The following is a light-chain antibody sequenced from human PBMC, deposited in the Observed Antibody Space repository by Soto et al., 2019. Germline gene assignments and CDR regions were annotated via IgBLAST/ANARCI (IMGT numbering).Light chain of an antibody. J-gene: IGKJ1*01. CDR2: TXS. Sequence: DIQMTQSQSSPSASVGDXVTITCRASKSISSSLSRYQQXPGXPPKXXXYTXSSLQRGVPSRFSGSGSGTDFTLPISSMQPDDFATYYFQHSYSNPRTFGQGTKVDIK. V-gene: IGKV1-39*01. CDR1: KSISSS. CDR3: QHSYSNPRT.